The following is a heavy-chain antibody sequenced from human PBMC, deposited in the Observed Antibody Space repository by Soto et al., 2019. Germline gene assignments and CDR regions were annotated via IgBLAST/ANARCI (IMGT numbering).Heavy chain of an antibody. J-gene: IGHJ4*02. V-gene: IGHV3-23*01. CDR1: GFTFSSYA. CDR2: ITGSGGST. Sequence: EVQLLETGGGLVQPGGSLRLSCAASGFTFSSYAMSWVRQAPGKGLEWVSGITGSGGSTYYADSVKGRFTISRDNFENMLYLQMKSLRDDEREIINRAKTGDQSSSYYQKNPLFDYFSQEIVVIVSS. CDR3: AKTGDQSSSYYQKNPLFDY. D-gene: IGHD3-22*01.